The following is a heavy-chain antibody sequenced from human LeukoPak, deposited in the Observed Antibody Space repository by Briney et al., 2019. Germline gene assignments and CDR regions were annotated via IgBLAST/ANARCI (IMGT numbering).Heavy chain of an antibody. J-gene: IGHJ4*02. V-gene: IGHV3-53*01. CDR2: TDSGGST. Sequence: GGSLRLSCAASGFTVSSKYMSWVRQAPGKGLEWVSVTDSGGSTYYADSVKGRFTISRDNSENTLYLQMNSLRAEDTAVYYCARAGWLAPVFDYWGQGTLVTVSS. CDR1: GFTVSSKY. D-gene: IGHD6-19*01. CDR3: ARAGWLAPVFDY.